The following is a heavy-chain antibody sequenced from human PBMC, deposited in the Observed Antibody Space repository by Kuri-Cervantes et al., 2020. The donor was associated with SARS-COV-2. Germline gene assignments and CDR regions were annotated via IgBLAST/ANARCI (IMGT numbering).Heavy chain of an antibody. Sequence: GSLRLSCTVSGGSISSYYWSWIRQPAGKGLEWIGRIYTSGSTNYNPSLKSRVTMSVDTSKNQFSLKLSSVTAADTAVYYCARRNYYYDSSGYYLAFDIWGQGTMVTVSS. CDR2: IYTSGST. D-gene: IGHD3-22*01. J-gene: IGHJ3*02. CDR3: ARRNYYYDSSGYYLAFDI. CDR1: GGSISSYY. V-gene: IGHV4-4*07.